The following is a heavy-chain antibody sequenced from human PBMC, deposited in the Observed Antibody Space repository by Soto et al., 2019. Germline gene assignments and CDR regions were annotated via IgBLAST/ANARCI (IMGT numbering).Heavy chain of an antibody. CDR3: ARDGDTAGDL. CDR2: FYSTESS. D-gene: IGHD3-3*01. Sequence: QVQLQESGPRLVKPSETLSLTCTLSGASFTCCSWSWIRQPAGKGLEWIGRFYSTESSIYNPNLAGRVTVSADTAKNELSQKVASVTAAATAVYYCARDGDTAGDLRGQGTTVTVSS. CDR1: GASFTCCS. J-gene: IGHJ5*02. V-gene: IGHV4-4*07.